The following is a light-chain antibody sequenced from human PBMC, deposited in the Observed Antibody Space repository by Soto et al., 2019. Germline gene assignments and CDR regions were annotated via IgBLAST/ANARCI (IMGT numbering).Light chain of an antibody. CDR1: QSVSNNY. CDR2: GAS. V-gene: IGKV3-20*01. J-gene: IGKJ1*01. CDR3: QQYGSSGT. Sequence: EIVLTQSPGTLSLSPGERATLSCRASQSVSNNYLAWYQQQPGQAPRLLIDGASNRATGIPDRFSGSGSGTDFTLTISRLEPEDFAVYDCQQYGSSGTFGQGTKVEIK.